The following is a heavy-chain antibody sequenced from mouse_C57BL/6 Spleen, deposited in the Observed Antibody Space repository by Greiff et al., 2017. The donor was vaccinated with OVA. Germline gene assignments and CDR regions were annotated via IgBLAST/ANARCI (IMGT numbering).Heavy chain of an antibody. CDR1: GYTFTDYY. Sequence: EVQLQQSGPVLVKPGASVKMSCKASGYTFTDYYMNWVKQSHGKSLEWIGVINPYNGGTSYNQKFKGKATLTVDKSSSTAYMELNSLTSEDSAVYYCAREDYGNPLDYWGQGTTLTVSS. CDR2: INPYNGGT. J-gene: IGHJ2*01. CDR3: AREDYGNPLDY. D-gene: IGHD2-1*01. V-gene: IGHV1-19*01.